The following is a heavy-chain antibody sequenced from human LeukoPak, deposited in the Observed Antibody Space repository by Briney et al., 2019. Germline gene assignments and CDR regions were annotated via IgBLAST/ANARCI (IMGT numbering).Heavy chain of an antibody. CDR2: INQRGIT. Sequence: SETPSLTCDVHGVSFSGYYWYWIRQPPGKGLEWRGEINQRGITNYNPSLKSRVTISIDTPKNQFSLKLSAVTAADPAVYYCARVQYFYASSAYYNDYWGQGTRVTVSS. J-gene: IGHJ4*02. CDR1: GVSFSGYY. CDR3: ARVQYFYASSAYYNDY. V-gene: IGHV4-34*01. D-gene: IGHD3-22*01.